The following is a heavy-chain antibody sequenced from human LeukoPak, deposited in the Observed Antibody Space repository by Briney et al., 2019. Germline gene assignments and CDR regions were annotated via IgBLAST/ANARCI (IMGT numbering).Heavy chain of an antibody. CDR2: ISWNSGSI. J-gene: IGHJ6*02. D-gene: IGHD1-1*01. CDR3: AKSSQLLNWNGRYYGMDV. V-gene: IGHV3-9*01. Sequence: GGSLRLSCAASGFTFDDYAMHWVRQAPGKGLEWVSGISWNSGSIGYADSVKGRFTISRDNAKNSLYLQMNSLRAEDTALYYCAKSSQLLNWNGRYYGMDVWGRGTTVTVSS. CDR1: GFTFDDYA.